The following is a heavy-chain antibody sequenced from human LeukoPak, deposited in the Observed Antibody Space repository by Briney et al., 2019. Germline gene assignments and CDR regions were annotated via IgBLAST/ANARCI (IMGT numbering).Heavy chain of an antibody. V-gene: IGHV3-74*01. J-gene: IGHJ4*02. CDR2: TNSDGSST. D-gene: IGHD3-10*01. CDR1: GFTFSSYW. Sequence: GRSLRLSCAASGFTFSSYWMHWVRQAPGEGLVWVSRTNSDGSSTSYADSVKGRFTISRDNAKKTLYLRVNSERAEDTAVYYSARVSITMVRSFDYWGQGTLVTVSS. CDR3: ARVSITMVRSFDY.